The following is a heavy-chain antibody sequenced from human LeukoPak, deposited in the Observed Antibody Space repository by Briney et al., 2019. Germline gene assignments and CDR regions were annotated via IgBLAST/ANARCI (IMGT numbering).Heavy chain of an antibody. CDR1: GYSFTSYW. V-gene: IGHV1-69*01. CDR2: IIPIFGTA. CDR3: ARGLTVVVPAAREYYYYMDV. Sequence: KISCKGSGYSFTSYWIGWVRQAPGQGLEWMGGIIPIFGTANYAQKFQGRVTITADESTSTAYMELSSLRSEDTAVYYCARGLTVVVPAAREYYYYMDVWGKGTTVTVSS. D-gene: IGHD2-2*01. J-gene: IGHJ6*03.